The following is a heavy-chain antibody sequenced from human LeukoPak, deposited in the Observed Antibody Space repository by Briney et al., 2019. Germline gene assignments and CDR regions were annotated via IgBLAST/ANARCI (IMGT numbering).Heavy chain of an antibody. CDR3: ARGVRWLQLSYFDY. J-gene: IGHJ4*02. Sequence: SQTLSLTCPVSGGSISSGVYYWSWIRQYPGKGLEWIGYIYYSGSTYYNPSLKSRVTISVDTSKNQFSLRLSSVTAADTAVYYCARGVRWLQLSYFDYWGLGTLVTVSS. CDR2: IYYSGST. CDR1: GGSISSGVYY. D-gene: IGHD5-24*01. V-gene: IGHV4-31*03.